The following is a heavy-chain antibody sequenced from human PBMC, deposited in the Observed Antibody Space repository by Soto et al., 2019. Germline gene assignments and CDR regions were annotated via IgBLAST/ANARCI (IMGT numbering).Heavy chain of an antibody. J-gene: IGHJ5*02. D-gene: IGHD3-3*01. CDR1: GYTFTSYS. CDR2: ISAYNGNT. V-gene: IGHV1-18*01. Sequence: ASVKVSCTRSGYTFTSYSISWARQAPGKGLEWMGWISAYNGNTNYAQKLQGRVTMTTDTSTSTAYMELRSLRSDDTAVYYCARDGDRTYYDFWSGYPTPGWFDPWGQGTLVTVSS. CDR3: ARDGDRTYYDFWSGYPTPGWFDP.